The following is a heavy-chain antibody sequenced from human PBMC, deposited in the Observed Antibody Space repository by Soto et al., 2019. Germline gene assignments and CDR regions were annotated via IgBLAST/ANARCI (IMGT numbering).Heavy chain of an antibody. D-gene: IGHD4-17*01. Sequence: SETLSLTCTVSGGSISSRSNYWGWIRQPPGKGLEWIGSIYYTGSTYYNPSLKSRVTISVDTSKNQFSLKVRSVTAADTAVYYCARLGTGTTIDSYYYGMDVWGQGTTVTVSS. V-gene: IGHV4-39*01. J-gene: IGHJ6*02. CDR1: GGSISSRSNY. CDR2: IYYTGST. CDR3: ARLGTGTTIDSYYYGMDV.